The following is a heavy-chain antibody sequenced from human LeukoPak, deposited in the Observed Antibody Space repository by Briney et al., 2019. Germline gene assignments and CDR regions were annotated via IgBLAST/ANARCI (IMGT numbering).Heavy chain of an antibody. D-gene: IGHD4-17*01. CDR3: ARTDGVDY. CDR1: GYTFTGYY. CDR2: INPNSGGT. J-gene: IGHJ4*02. V-gene: IGHV1-2*06. Sequence: GASVKVSRTASGYTFTGYYMHWVRQAPGQGLEWVGRINPNSGGTNYAQKFQGRVTMTRDTSISTAYMELSSLRSDDTAVYYCARTDGVDYWGQGTLVTVSS.